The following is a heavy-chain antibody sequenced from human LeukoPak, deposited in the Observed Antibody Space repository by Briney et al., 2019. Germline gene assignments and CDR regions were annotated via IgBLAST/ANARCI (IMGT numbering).Heavy chain of an antibody. CDR3: AKGGGGYSYYYYMDV. Sequence: GGSLRLSCAASGFTFDDSAMHWVRQAPGKGLEWVSGISWNSGSIGHADSVKGRFTISRDNAKNSLYLQMNSLRAEDMALYYCAKGGGGYSYYYYMDVWGKGTTVTVSS. CDR2: ISWNSGSI. J-gene: IGHJ6*03. D-gene: IGHD3-10*01. V-gene: IGHV3-9*03. CDR1: GFTFDDSA.